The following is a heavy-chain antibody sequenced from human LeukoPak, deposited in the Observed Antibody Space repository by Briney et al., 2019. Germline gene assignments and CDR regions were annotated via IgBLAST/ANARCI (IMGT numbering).Heavy chain of an antibody. Sequence: SETLSLTCTVSGGSISSYYWSWIRQPAGKGLEWIGRIYTSGSTNYNPSLKSRVTMSVDTSKNQFSLKLSSVTAADMAVYYCARDIRGYSYGYSFDYWGQGTLVTVSS. CDR3: ARDIRGYSYGYSFDY. V-gene: IGHV4-4*07. J-gene: IGHJ4*02. CDR2: IYTSGST. CDR1: GGSISSYY. D-gene: IGHD5-18*01.